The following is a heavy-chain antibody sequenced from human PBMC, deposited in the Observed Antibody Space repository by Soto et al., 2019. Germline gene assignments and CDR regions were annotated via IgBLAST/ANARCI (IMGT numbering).Heavy chain of an antibody. V-gene: IGHV5-51*01. CDR3: ARPLTVVTFDAFDI. J-gene: IGHJ3*02. CDR1: GYSFTSYW. D-gene: IGHD2-15*01. CDR2: IYPGDSDT. Sequence: XESLTISRKGSGYSFTSYWIGLVRQMPGKGLEWMGIIYPGDSDTRYSPSFQGQVTISADKSISTAYLQWSSLKASDTAMYYCARPLTVVTFDAFDIWGQGTMVTVSS.